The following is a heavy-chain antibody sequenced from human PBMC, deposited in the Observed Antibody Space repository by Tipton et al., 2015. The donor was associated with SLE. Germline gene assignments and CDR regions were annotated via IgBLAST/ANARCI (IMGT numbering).Heavy chain of an antibody. D-gene: IGHD6-19*01. Sequence: SLRLSCAAPGFTFSSDAMHWVRQAPGKGLEYVSAISSNGGSTYYADSVKGRFTISRDNSKNTLYLQINSLRAEDTAVYYCARAVAGYYFDYWGQGTLVTVSS. V-gene: IGHV3-64*02. CDR3: ARAVAGYYFDY. J-gene: IGHJ4*02. CDR2: ISSNGGST. CDR1: GFTFSSDA.